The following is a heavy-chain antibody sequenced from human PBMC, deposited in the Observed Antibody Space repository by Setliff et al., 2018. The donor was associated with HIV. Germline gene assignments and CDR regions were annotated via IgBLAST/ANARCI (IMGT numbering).Heavy chain of an antibody. CDR1: GLSVTGNY. CDR2: VYSAGNT. Sequence: GSLRLSCAVSGLSVTGNYMSWVRQSPVRGLEWVSVVYSAGNTYYADSVKGRFTVSRDESENTMYLQMRGLRAEDTAVYYCARAYNVYDYRFDSSGYDYWGQGTLVTVSS. D-gene: IGHD3-22*01. V-gene: IGHV3-53*01. CDR3: ARAYNVYDYRFDSSGYDY. J-gene: IGHJ4*02.